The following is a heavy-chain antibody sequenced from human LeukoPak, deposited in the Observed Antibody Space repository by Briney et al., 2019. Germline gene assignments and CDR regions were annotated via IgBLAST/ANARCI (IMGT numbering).Heavy chain of an antibody. Sequence: PGGSLRLSCAASGFTFSTYGMSWVRQAPGKGLEWLSYISGNGGDIQYADSVKGRFTISRDNAKNLLYLQMDSLRVEDTAIYYCARDPRTVRIWGQGTLVTVSS. CDR2: ISGNGGDI. J-gene: IGHJ4*02. D-gene: IGHD1-1*01. CDR3: ARDPRTVRI. CDR1: GFTFSTYG. V-gene: IGHV3-21*05.